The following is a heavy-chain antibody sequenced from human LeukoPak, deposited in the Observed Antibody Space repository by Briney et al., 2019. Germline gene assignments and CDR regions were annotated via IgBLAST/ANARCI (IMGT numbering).Heavy chain of an antibody. J-gene: IGHJ4*02. D-gene: IGHD6-6*01. CDR3: ARRRRGAARNFDY. Sequence: SETLSLTCTVSGASITSSGYYWGWIRQPPGKGLEWIGTIHHSGSTNYNPSLKSRVTISVDTSKNQFSLKLSSVTAADTAVYYCARRRRGAARNFDYWGQGTLVTVSS. CDR1: GASITSSGYY. V-gene: IGHV4-39*07. CDR2: IHHSGST.